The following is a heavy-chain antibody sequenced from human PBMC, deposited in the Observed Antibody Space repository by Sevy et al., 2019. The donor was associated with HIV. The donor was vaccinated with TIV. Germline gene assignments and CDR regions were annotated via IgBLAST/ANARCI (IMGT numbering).Heavy chain of an antibody. CDR3: AKDSSGSSYYYYYGMDV. Sequence: GGYLRLSCAASGFTFSSYGMHWVRQAPGKGLEWVAVISYDGSNKYYADSVKGRFTISRDNSKNTLYRQMNSLRAEDTAVYYCAKDSSGSSYYYYYGMDVWGQGTTVTVSS. V-gene: IGHV3-30*18. J-gene: IGHJ6*02. CDR2: ISYDGSNK. CDR1: GFTFSSYG. D-gene: IGHD1-26*01.